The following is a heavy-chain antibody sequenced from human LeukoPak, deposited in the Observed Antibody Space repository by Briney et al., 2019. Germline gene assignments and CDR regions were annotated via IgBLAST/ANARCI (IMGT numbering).Heavy chain of an antibody. CDR2: ISSSSSTI. J-gene: IGHJ4*02. V-gene: IGHV3-48*01. D-gene: IGHD6-13*01. Sequence: GGSLSLSCAASGFTFSSYSMNWVRQAPGKGLEWVSYISSSSSTIYYADSVKGRFTISRDNAKNSLYLQMNSLRAEDTAEYYCARGRQPLDYWGQGTLVTASS. CDR3: ARGRQPLDY. CDR1: GFTFSSYS.